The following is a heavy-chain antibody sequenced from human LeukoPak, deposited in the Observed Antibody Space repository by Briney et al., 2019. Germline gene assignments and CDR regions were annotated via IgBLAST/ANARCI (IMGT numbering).Heavy chain of an antibody. J-gene: IGHJ3*02. D-gene: IGHD1-26*01. CDR2: ISYDGSNK. V-gene: IGHV3-30-3*01. Sequence: GGSLRLSCAASGFTFSSYAMHWVRQAPGKGQEWVAVISYDGSNKYYADSVKGRFTISRDNSKNTLYLQMNSLRAEDTAVYYCARINSGRRLGDAFDIWGQGTTVTVSS. CDR1: GFTFSSYA. CDR3: ARINSGRRLGDAFDI.